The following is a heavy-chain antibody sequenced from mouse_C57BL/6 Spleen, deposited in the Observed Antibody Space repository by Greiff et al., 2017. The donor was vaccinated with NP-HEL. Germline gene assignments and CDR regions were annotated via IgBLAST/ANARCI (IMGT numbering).Heavy chain of an antibody. CDR2: IHPNSGST. Sequence: QVQLQQPGAELVKPGASVKLSCKASGYTFTSYWMHWVKQRPGQGLEWIGMIHPNSGSTNYNEKFKSKATLTVDKSSSTAYMQLSSLTSEDSAVYYCARESYYSNYVAYWGQGTLVTVSA. CDR3: ARESYYSNYVAY. CDR1: GYTFTSYW. J-gene: IGHJ3*01. V-gene: IGHV1-64*01. D-gene: IGHD2-5*01.